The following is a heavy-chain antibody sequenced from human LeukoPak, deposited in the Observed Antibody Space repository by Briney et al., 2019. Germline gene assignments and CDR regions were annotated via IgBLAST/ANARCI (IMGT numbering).Heavy chain of an antibody. D-gene: IGHD2-2*01. CDR1: GGTFSSYA. V-gene: IGHV1-69*01. CDR2: IIPIFGTA. J-gene: IGHJ6*02. CDR3: ARDPLDIVVVPAAVLKRGYYYGMDV. Sequence: SVKVSCKASGGTFSSYAISWVRQAPGQGLEWMGGIIPIFGTANYAQKFQGRVTITADESTSTAYMELSSLRSEDTAVYYCARDPLDIVVVPAAVLKRGYYYGMDVWGQGTTVTVSS.